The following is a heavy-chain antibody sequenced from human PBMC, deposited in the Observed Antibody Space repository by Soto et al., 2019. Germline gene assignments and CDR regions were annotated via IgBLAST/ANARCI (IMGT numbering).Heavy chain of an antibody. J-gene: IGHJ4*02. CDR2: IYYSGST. D-gene: IGHD2-8*01. CDR1: CGSISRGGYY. V-gene: IGHV4-31*03. CDR3: ARDRRYCTNGVCYKAGYYFDY. Sequence: SETLSLTCTLSCGSISRGGYYWSWIRQHPGKGREWIGYIYYSGSTYYNPSLKSRVTISVDTSKNQFSLKLSSVTAADKAVYYCARDRRYCTNGVCYKAGYYFDYWGQGTLVTVSS.